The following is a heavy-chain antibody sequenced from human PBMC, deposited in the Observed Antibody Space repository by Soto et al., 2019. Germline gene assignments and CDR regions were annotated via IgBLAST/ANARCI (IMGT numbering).Heavy chain of an antibody. V-gene: IGHV3-30-3*01. D-gene: IGHD5-12*01. J-gene: IGHJ4*02. CDR1: GFTFSSYA. Sequence: QVQLVESGGGVVQPGRSLRLSCAASGFTFSSYAMHWVRQAPVKGLEWVAVISYDGSNKYYADSVKGRFTLSRDNSKNTLYLQMNSLRAEDTAVYYCTREGVVAAAFDYWGQGALVTVSS. CDR2: ISYDGSNK. CDR3: TREGVVAAAFDY.